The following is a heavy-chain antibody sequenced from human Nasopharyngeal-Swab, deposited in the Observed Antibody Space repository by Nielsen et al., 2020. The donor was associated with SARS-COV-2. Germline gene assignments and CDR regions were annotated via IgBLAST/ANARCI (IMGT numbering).Heavy chain of an antibody. CDR2: IYTSGST. CDR1: GGSISSGSYY. CDR3: ARGFHYYDSSANDAFDI. V-gene: IGHV4-61*02. Sequence: SETLSLTCAVSGGSISSGSYYWSWIQQPAGKGLEWIGRIYTSGSTNYNPSLKSRVTISVDTSKNQFSLKLSSVTAADTAVYYCARGFHYYDSSANDAFDIWGQGTMVTVSS. D-gene: IGHD3-22*01. J-gene: IGHJ3*02.